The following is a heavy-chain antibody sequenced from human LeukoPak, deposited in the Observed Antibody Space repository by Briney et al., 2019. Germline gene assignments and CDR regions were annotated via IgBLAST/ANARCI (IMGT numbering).Heavy chain of an antibody. D-gene: IGHD2-2*01. CDR1: GFTFSSYA. J-gene: IGHJ4*02. CDR2: IYSGGST. CDR3: ARDCSSTSCSDY. Sequence: PGGSLRLSCAASGFTFSSYATSWVRQAPGKGLEWVSVIYSGGSTYYADSVKGRFTISRDNSKNTLYLQMNSLRAEDTAVYYCARDCSSTSCSDYWGQGTLVTVSS. V-gene: IGHV3-66*01.